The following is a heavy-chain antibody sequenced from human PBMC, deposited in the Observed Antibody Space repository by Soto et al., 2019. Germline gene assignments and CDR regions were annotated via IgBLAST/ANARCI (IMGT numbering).Heavy chain of an antibody. Sequence: EVQLVESGGGLVQPGGSLRLSCATSGFTFSSYWMHWVRQAPGKGLVWVSRINTDGSSTSYADSVKGRFTISRDNAKNTLYLQMNSLRAEDTAVYYCARVYGYDWGSYDFWGQGTLVTVSS. CDR1: GFTFSSYW. CDR3: ARVYGYDWGSYDF. D-gene: IGHD3-16*01. V-gene: IGHV3-74*01. CDR2: INTDGSST. J-gene: IGHJ4*02.